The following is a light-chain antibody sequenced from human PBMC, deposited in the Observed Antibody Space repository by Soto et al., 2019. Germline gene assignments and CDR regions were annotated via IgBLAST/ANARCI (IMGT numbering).Light chain of an antibody. V-gene: IGKV1-39*01. CDR2: SAS. Sequence: DVQMTQSPSSLSASVGDRVTITCRASQTINTYLNWYQLKPGKAPRLLIYSASNVQTGVPSRFSGSGAGTDFTLTISSLEPEDFATYYCQQTFFTLITFGQGTRLDIK. CDR3: QQTFFTLIT. J-gene: IGKJ5*01. CDR1: QTINTY.